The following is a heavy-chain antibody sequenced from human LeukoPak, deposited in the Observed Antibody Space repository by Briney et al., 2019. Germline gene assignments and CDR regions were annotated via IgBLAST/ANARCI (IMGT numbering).Heavy chain of an antibody. CDR1: GYTFTSYG. Sequence: ASVKVSCKASGYTFTSYGISWVRQAPGQGLEWMGWINPNSGGTNYAQKFQGRVTMTRDTSISTAYMELSRLRSDDTAVYYCARDIMITSSQYYYYYMDVWGKGTTVTVSS. J-gene: IGHJ6*03. V-gene: IGHV1-2*02. CDR2: INPNSGGT. D-gene: IGHD3-16*01. CDR3: ARDIMITSSQYYYYYMDV.